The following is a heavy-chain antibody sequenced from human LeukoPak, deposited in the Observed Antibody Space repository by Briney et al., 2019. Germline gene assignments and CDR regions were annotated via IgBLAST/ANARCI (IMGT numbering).Heavy chain of an antibody. Sequence: GGSLRLSCASSGFTFSSYAMSWVRQAPGKGLEWVLSITGSSASTYYADSVKGRFTISRDNSKNTLYMQLNSLRADDTAVYFCAKLDYYDTHWGQGTLVTVSS. J-gene: IGHJ4*02. D-gene: IGHD3-22*01. V-gene: IGHV3-23*01. CDR1: GFTFSSYA. CDR2: ITGSSAST. CDR3: AKLDYYDTH.